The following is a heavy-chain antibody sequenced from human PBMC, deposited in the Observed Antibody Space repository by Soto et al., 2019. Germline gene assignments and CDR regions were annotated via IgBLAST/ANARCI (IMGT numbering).Heavy chain of an antibody. D-gene: IGHD4-4*01. V-gene: IGHV4-61*08. CDR2: VHVSGST. J-gene: IGHJ4*02. CDR3: TRALAQLLPTVSFDY. Sequence: QVHLQESGPGLVKPSETLSLTCTVSGVAVNSGDYCWTWIRQPPGKGLEWIGYVHVSGSTNYNPSLMSRLTISIDVSTNQFSLRVTSVTAADTAVYYCTRALAQLLPTVSFDYWGRGTLVTVSS. CDR1: GVAVNSGDYC.